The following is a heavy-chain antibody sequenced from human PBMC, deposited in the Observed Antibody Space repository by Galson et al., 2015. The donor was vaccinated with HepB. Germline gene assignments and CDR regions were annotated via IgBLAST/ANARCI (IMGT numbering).Heavy chain of an antibody. J-gene: IGHJ5*02. V-gene: IGHV3-11*06. D-gene: IGHD1-26*01. CDR3: ARDIVAATKSTVDP. CDR1: GFTFSDYY. CDR2: IRSSSSYT. Sequence: SLRLSCAASGFTFSDYYMSWIRQAPGKGLEWVSYIRSSSSYTYYADSVKGRFTISSDNAKNSRYRQINSLRAEDTAVYYCARDIVAATKSTVDPWGQGTLVTVSS.